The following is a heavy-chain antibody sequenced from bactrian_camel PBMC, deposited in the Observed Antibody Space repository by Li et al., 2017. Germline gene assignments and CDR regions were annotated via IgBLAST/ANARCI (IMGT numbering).Heavy chain of an antibody. Sequence: HVQLVESGGGSVQAGGSLKLSCVASGIIFSRCGMGWYRQGPVKERELVSHISSDGTTTYGTSVKGRFTISHDDTNNTIYLQMNSQKTEDTAVYHCVADGFRSGGYCYCKELGSWGQGTQVTVS. V-gene: IGHV3S53*01. CDR2: ISSDGTT. CDR3: VADGFRSGGYCYCKELGS. D-gene: IGHD2*01. CDR1: GIIFSRCG. J-gene: IGHJ6*01.